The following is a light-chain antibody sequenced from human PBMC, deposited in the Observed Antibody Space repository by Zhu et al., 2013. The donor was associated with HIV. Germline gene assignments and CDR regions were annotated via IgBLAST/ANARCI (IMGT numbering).Light chain of an antibody. Sequence: DIQMTQSPSSLSASVGDRVTITCRASQSISTYLNWYQQKPGKVPKVLIYAASSLQSGVPSRFTGSGSGTDFTLTISSLQPEDVATYYCQNYNSAPITFGQGTRLEIK. CDR1: QSISTY. V-gene: IGKV1-27*01. CDR3: QNYNSAPIT. J-gene: IGKJ5*01. CDR2: AAS.